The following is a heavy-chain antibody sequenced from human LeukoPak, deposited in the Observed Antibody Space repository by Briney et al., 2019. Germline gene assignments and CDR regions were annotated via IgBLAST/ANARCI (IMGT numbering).Heavy chain of an antibody. V-gene: IGHV4-59*12. Sequence: SETLSLTCSVSDDSITIYYWTWIRQPPGKGLEWIGYIDHTGTTNYNPSLNSRVTISIDTSKNQFSLKLSSVTAADTAVYYCARDGCGGSCFHYYYYYMDVWGKGTTVTISS. CDR2: IDHTGTT. J-gene: IGHJ6*03. CDR3: ARDGCGGSCFHYYYYYMDV. D-gene: IGHD2-15*01. CDR1: DDSITIYY.